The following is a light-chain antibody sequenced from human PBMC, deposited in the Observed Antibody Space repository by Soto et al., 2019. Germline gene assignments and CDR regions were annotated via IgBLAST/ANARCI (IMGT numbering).Light chain of an antibody. V-gene: IGLV2-14*03. Sequence: QSVLTQSASVSGSPGQSITISCTGTSSDVGGYNYVSWYQQHPGKAPKPMIYDVTNRPSGVSNRFSGSKSGNTASLTISGLQADDEADYYCSSYTSSSTYVVFGGGTKLTVL. CDR1: SSDVGGYNY. CDR3: SSYTSSSTYVV. J-gene: IGLJ2*01. CDR2: DVT.